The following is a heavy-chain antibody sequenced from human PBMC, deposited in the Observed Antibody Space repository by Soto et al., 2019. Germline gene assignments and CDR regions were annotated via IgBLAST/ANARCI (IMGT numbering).Heavy chain of an antibody. CDR1: GYTFTGYY. CDR2: INPNSGGT. D-gene: IGHD3-16*02. J-gene: IGHJ6*03. V-gene: IGHV1-2*04. CDR3: ARGFGGSYRYTSRYYYMDV. Sequence: ASVKVSCKASGYTFTGYYMHWVRQAPGQGLEWMGWINPNSGGTNYAQKFQGWVTMTRDTSISTAYMELSRLRSDDTAVYYCARGFGGSYRYTSRYYYMDVWGKGTTVTVSS.